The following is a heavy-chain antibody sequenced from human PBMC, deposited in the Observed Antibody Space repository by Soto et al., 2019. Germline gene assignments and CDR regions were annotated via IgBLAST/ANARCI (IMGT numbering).Heavy chain of an antibody. CDR1: GYTFTSYY. CDR3: ARDTSYWFDP. V-gene: IGHV1-46*01. CDR2: INASGGNT. J-gene: IGHJ5*02. Sequence: ASVKVSCKASGYTFTSYYMHWVRQAPGQGLEWMGIINASGGNTSYAQKLQGRVTMTTDTSTSTAYMELRSLRSDDTAVYYCARDTSYWFDPWGQGTLVTVSS.